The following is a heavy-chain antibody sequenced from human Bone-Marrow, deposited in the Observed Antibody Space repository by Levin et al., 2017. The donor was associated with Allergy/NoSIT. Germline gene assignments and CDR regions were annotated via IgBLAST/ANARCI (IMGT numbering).Heavy chain of an antibody. D-gene: IGHD6-19*01. CDR3: AHEISGWYYFDY. J-gene: IGHJ4*02. CDR1: GFTFSSYA. V-gene: IGHV3-23*01. CDR2: ISGSGGST. Sequence: LSLTCAASGFTFSSYAMSWVRQAPGKGLEWVSSISGSGGSTYHADSVKGRFTISRDNSKNTLYLQMNSLRAEDTAVYYCAHEISGWYYFDYWGQGTLVTVSS.